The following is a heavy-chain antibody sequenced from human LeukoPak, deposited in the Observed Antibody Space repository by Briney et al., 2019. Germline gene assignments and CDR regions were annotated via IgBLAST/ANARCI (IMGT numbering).Heavy chain of an antibody. CDR1: GFTFSSYA. D-gene: IGHD6-13*01. J-gene: IGHJ4*02. CDR2: ISYDGSNK. V-gene: IGHV3-30-3*01. CDR3: ARGVYHFDY. Sequence: GGSLRLSCAASGFTFSSYAMHWVRQAPGKGLEWVAVISYDGSNKYYADSVKGRFTISRDNSKNTLYLQMNSLRAEDTAVYYCARGVYHFDYWGQGTLVTVSS.